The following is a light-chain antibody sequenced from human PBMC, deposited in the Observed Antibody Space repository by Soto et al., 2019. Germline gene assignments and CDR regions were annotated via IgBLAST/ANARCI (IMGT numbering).Light chain of an antibody. CDR2: AAS. J-gene: IGKJ2*01. V-gene: IGKV1-9*01. CDR1: QDISSY. Sequence: DIQLTQSPSFLSASVGDRVTITCRASQDISSYLAWYQQKPGKAPKLLIYAASTLQSGVPSRFSGSGSGTEFTLTISSLQPEDFATYDCQQLNSYPRTFGRGTNLEIK. CDR3: QQLNSYPRT.